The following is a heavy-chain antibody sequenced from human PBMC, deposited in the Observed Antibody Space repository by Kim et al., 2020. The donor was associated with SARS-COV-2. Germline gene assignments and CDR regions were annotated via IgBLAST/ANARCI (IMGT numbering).Heavy chain of an antibody. Sequence: SETLSLTCTVSGGSISSYYWSWIRQPPGKGLEWIGYIYYSGSTNYNPSLKSRVTISVDTSKNQFSLKLSSVTAADTAVYYCARELAEYYGSGSYYFPWGQGTLVTVSS. D-gene: IGHD3-10*01. J-gene: IGHJ5*02. CDR1: GGSISSYY. V-gene: IGHV4-59*13. CDR3: ARELAEYYGSGSYYFP. CDR2: IYYSGST.